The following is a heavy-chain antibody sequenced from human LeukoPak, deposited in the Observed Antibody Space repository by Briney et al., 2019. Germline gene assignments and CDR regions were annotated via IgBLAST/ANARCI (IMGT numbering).Heavy chain of an antibody. D-gene: IGHD5-18*01. CDR3: VTGFTTMAVDYFDY. Sequence: ASVKVSCKVSGKTLSDLSIHWLRQPPGKGLEWLGGSDPKDGERIYAQMFQGRVTMTEGTSIDTAYMELSSLRSEDTAVYYCVTGFTTMAVDYFDYWGQGTLVTVSP. V-gene: IGHV1-24*01. J-gene: IGHJ4*02. CDR1: GKTLSDLS. CDR2: SDPKDGER.